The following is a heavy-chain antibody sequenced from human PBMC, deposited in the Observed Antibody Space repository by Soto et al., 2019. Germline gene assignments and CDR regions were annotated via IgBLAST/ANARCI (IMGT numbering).Heavy chain of an antibody. CDR2: IDWDDDK. CDR3: ARMYYHDSSPFALDI. V-gene: IGHV2-70*04. J-gene: IGHJ3*02. D-gene: IGHD3-22*01. CDR1: GFSLSTSGMR. Sequence: SGPTLVNPTQTLTLTCTFPGFSLSTSGMRVSWIRQPPGKALEWLARIDWDDDKFYSTSLKTRLTISKDTSKNQVVLTMTNMDPVDTATYYCARMYYHDSSPFALDIWGQGTMVTVSS.